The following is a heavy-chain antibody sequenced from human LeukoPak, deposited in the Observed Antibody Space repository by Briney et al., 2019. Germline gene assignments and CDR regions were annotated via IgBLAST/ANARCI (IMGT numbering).Heavy chain of an antibody. CDR1: GGSISSYY. CDR3: ARQMYYDFWSGYAPNWFDP. Sequence: TSETLSLTCTASGGSISSYYWSWLRQPPGKGLEWIGYIYYSGSTNYNPSLKSRVTISVDTSKNQFSLKLSSVTAADTAVYYCARQMYYDFWSGYAPNWFDPWGQGTLVTVSS. D-gene: IGHD3-3*01. CDR2: IYYSGST. J-gene: IGHJ5*02. V-gene: IGHV4-59*08.